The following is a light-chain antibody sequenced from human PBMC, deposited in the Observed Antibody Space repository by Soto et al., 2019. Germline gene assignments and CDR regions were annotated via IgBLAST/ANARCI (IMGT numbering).Light chain of an antibody. V-gene: IGKV1-39*01. CDR1: QSISNY. Sequence: DIQMTQSPSSLSASVGDRVTITCRASQSISNYLNWYQEKPGRAPKPLIYAAFSLQSGVPLRFSGSGSGTDFTLTISSLQPEDFATYYCQQSYSTPRTFGQGTKVEIK. J-gene: IGKJ1*01. CDR3: QQSYSTPRT. CDR2: AAF.